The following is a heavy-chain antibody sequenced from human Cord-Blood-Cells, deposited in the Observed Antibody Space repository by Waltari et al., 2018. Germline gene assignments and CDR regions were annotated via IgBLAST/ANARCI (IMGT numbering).Heavy chain of an antibody. D-gene: IGHD2-2*01. Sequence: QLQLQESGPGLVKPSDTLSLTCTVSGGSISSSSYYWGWIRQPPGKGLEWIGSIYYSGSTYDNPSLKGRVTISGDTSKNHFSLKLRSVTAADTAVYYCARQDIVVVPAAIGYFDYWGQGTLVTVSS. CDR1: GGSISSSSYY. J-gene: IGHJ4*02. CDR2: IYYSGST. CDR3: ARQDIVVVPAAIGYFDY. V-gene: IGHV4-39*01.